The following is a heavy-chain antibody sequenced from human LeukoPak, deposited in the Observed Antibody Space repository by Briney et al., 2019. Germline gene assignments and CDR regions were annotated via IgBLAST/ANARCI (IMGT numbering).Heavy chain of an antibody. J-gene: IGHJ4*02. V-gene: IGHV3-74*01. Sequence: TGGSLRLSCAASGFTFSSYCMHWVRQAPGKGLVWVSRINSDGSSTSYADSVKGRFTISRDNAKNTLYLQMNSLRAEDTGVYYCARTPYSSSWTLGYWGQGTLVTVSS. CDR1: GFTFSSYC. D-gene: IGHD6-13*01. CDR2: INSDGSST. CDR3: ARTPYSSSWTLGY.